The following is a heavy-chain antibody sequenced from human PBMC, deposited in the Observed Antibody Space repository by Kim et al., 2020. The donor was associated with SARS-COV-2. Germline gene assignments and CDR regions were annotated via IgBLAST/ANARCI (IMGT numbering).Heavy chain of an antibody. V-gene: IGHV1-2*02. CDR3: ARDLHAETYYYGSGSYRSGAFDI. CDR2: INPNSGGT. D-gene: IGHD3-10*01. CDR1: GYTFTGYY. Sequence: ASVKVSCKASGYTFTGYYMHWVRQAPGQGLEWMGWINPNSGGTNYAQKFQGRVTMTRDTSISTAYMELSRLRSDDTAVYYCARDLHAETYYYGSGSYRSGAFDIWGQGTLVTVSA. J-gene: IGHJ3*02.